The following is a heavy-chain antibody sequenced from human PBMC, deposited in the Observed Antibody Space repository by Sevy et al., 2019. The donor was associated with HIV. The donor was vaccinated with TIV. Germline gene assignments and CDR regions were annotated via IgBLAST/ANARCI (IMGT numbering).Heavy chain of an antibody. CDR1: GYTFSPYW. J-gene: IGHJ4*02. CDR2: ILPSDSDT. CDR3: ARQGDLDYFDY. V-gene: IGHV5-51*01. Sequence: GESPKISCKGSGYTFSPYWIAWVCQMPGQGLEWMGIILPSDSDTEYSPSFQGHVTISVDKSINTVYLQWSSLKASDSAMYYCARQGDLDYFDYWGQGTLVTVSS. D-gene: IGHD1-26*01.